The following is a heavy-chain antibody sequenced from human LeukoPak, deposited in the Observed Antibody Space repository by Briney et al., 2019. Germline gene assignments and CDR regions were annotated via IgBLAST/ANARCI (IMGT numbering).Heavy chain of an antibody. CDR2: IKQDGSEK. D-gene: IGHD3-9*01. CDR1: GFTFSSYW. V-gene: IGHV3-7*01. Sequence: GSLRLSCAASGFTFSSYWMSWVRQAPGKGLEWVANIKQDGSEKYYVDSVKGRFTISRDNAKNSLYLQMNSLRAEDTAVYYCARDAANFDWLLYYYYMDVWGKGTTVTVSS. J-gene: IGHJ6*03. CDR3: ARDAANFDWLLYYYYMDV.